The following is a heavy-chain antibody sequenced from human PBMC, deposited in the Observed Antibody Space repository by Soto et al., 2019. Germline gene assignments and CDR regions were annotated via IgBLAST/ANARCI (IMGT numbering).Heavy chain of an antibody. CDR1: VDFISRYGYY. J-gene: IGHJ5*02. CDR2: IYYSGST. CDR3: ARGLGSFTAEYNWFDP. Sequence: TVSLTCSVSVDFISRYGYYWRWIRQHRAKGLEWIGYIYYSGSTYYNPSLKSRVTISVDTSKNQFSLKLSSVTAADTAVYYCARGLGSFTAEYNWFDPRGPGTLVTVSS. D-gene: IGHD1-26*01. V-gene: IGHV4-31*03.